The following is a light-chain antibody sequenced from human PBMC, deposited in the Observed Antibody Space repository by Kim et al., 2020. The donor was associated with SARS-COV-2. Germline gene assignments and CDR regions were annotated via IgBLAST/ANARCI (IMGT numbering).Light chain of an antibody. V-gene: IGKV3-20*01. Sequence: SPGERATLSCMARQIVSSSYIAPCMHRPGQEPRILRYVAHTRGNGIPDRFRGSGAVTEITLTISRVEPEDLAVHYCQQYGSVPLTFGGGTTGEIK. CDR2: VAH. CDR1: QIVSSSY. CDR3: QQYGSVPLT. J-gene: IGKJ4*01.